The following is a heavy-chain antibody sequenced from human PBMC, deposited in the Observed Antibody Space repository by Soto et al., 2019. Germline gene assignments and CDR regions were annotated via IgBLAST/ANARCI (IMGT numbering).Heavy chain of an antibody. CDR2: INGSGGST. J-gene: IGHJ4*02. D-gene: IGHD7-27*01. CDR3: ASSLLTPFDY. V-gene: IGHV3-23*01. Sequence: GGSLRLSCAASGFTFSSYAMSWVRQAPGKGLVWVSGINGSGGSTCYADSVKGRFTISRDNAKNTLYLQMNSLRAEDTAVYYCASSLLTPFDYWGQGTLVTVSS. CDR1: GFTFSSYA.